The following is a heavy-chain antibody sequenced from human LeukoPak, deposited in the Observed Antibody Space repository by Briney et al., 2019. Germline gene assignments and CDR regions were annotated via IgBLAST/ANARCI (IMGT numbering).Heavy chain of an antibody. CDR2: IKQDGSEK. CDR1: GFTFSSYW. D-gene: IGHD6-13*01. J-gene: IGHJ4*02. V-gene: IGHV3-7*01. Sequence: GGSLRLSCAASGFTFSSYWMSWVRQAPGKGLEWVANIKQDGSEKYYVDSVKGRFTISRDNAKNSLYLQMNSLRAEDTAVYYCARKETGYSSSRYLDYWGQGTLVTVS. CDR3: ARKETGYSSSRYLDY.